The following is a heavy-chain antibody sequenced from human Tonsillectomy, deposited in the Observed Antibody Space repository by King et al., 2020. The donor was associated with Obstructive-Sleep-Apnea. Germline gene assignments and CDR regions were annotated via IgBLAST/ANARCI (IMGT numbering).Heavy chain of an antibody. CDR2: IYYSGST. Sequence: QLQESGPGLVKPSQTLSLTCTVSGGSISSGDYYWSWIRQPPGKGLEWIGYIYYSGSTYYNPSLKSRVTISVETSKNQFSLKLSSVTAADTAVYYCAREGWDSSGSVVFAFDIWGQGTMVTVSS. J-gene: IGHJ3*02. CDR3: AREGWDSSGSVVFAFDI. D-gene: IGHD3-22*01. V-gene: IGHV4-30-4*01. CDR1: GGSISSGDYY.